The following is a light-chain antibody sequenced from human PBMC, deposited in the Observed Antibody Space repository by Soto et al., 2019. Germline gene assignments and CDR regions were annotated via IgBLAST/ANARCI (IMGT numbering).Light chain of an antibody. CDR2: TND. V-gene: IGLV1-44*01. J-gene: IGLJ3*02. Sequence: SVLTQPPSVSGTPGQRVTISCSGSSSNIGSNTVNWYQQLPGTAPKLLIYTNDQRPLGVPARFSGSKSGTSASLAISGLQSEDEADYYCAAWDDSLTGLFGGGTKVTVL. CDR1: SSNIGSNT. CDR3: AAWDDSLTGL.